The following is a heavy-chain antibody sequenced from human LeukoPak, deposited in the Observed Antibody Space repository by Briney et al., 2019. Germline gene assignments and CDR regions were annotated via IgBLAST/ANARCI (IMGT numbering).Heavy chain of an antibody. CDR2: ITGSGASK. D-gene: IGHD6-13*01. Sequence: GGSLRLSCAASGFTFSSYAMSWVRQAPGKGLEWVSAITGSGASKYYADSVKGRFTISRDNSKNTLYLQMNSLRAEDTAVYYCAKGGSSWYYFDYWGQGTLVTASS. V-gene: IGHV3-23*01. CDR1: GFTFSSYA. J-gene: IGHJ4*02. CDR3: AKGGSSWYYFDY.